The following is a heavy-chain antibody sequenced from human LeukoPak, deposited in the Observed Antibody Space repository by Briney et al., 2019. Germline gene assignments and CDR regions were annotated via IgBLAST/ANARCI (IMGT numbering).Heavy chain of an antibody. CDR2: VYYSGST. D-gene: IGHD2-15*01. Sequence: SETLSLTCTVSGGSISSYYWSWIRQPPGKGLEWIGCVYYSGSTNYNPSLKSRVTISVDTSKNQFSLKLNPVTAADTAVYYCARDWWPTRGYFDYWGQGTLVTVSS. CDR1: GGSISSYY. V-gene: IGHV4-59*01. CDR3: ARDWWPTRGYFDY. J-gene: IGHJ4*02.